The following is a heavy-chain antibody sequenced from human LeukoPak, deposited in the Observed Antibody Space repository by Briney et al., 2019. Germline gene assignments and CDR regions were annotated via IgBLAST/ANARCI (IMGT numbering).Heavy chain of an antibody. CDR1: GYSFTSYW. CDR2: IYPGDSDT. CDR3: ARRNYYDSSGPPPYFDY. D-gene: IGHD3-22*01. J-gene: IGHJ4*02. Sequence: GESLKISCKGSGYSFTSYWIGWVRQMPGKGLEWMGIIYPGDSDTTTSPSFQGQVTISADKSISTACLQWSSLKASDTAMYYCARRNYYDSSGPPPYFDYWGQGTLVTVSS. V-gene: IGHV5-51*01.